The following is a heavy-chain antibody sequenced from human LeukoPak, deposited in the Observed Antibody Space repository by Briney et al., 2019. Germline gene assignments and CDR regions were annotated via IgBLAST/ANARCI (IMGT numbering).Heavy chain of an antibody. CDR2: VSAYNGDT. D-gene: IGHD6-19*01. Sequence: GASVTVSCKASGYTFTSCEICWVRQAPGQGLEWMGWVSAYNGDTNYAQKFQGRVTMTTDTSTSTAYMELRSLRSDDTAVYYCARDAPQWRNAFDFWGHGTMVTVSS. CDR3: ARDAPQWRNAFDF. CDR1: GYTFTSCE. V-gene: IGHV1-18*01. J-gene: IGHJ3*01.